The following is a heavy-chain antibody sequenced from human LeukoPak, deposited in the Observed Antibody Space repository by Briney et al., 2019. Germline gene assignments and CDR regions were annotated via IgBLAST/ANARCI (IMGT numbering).Heavy chain of an antibody. V-gene: IGHV4-4*02. CDR3: ARTRAFCYSFCGFDI. D-gene: IGHD5/OR15-5a*01. J-gene: IGHJ3*02. CDR1: GGSINSNW. CDR2: TSRSGSL. Sequence: SETLSLTCAVSGGSINSNWWSWVRQPPGKGLEWIGETSRSGSLNYNSSLKGRVSISTDTSKNRFSLKVNSVTAADTAVYYCARTRAFCYSFCGFDIWGQGTLVTVSS.